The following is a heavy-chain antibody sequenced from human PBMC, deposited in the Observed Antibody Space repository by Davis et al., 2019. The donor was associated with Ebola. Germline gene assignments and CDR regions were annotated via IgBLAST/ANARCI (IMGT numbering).Heavy chain of an antibody. D-gene: IGHD6-13*01. J-gene: IGHJ4*02. CDR2: ISYDGSNK. Sequence: GGSLRLSCAASGFTFSSYGMHWVRQAPGKGLEWVAVISYDGSNKYYADSVKGRFTISRDNSKNTLYLQMNSLRVDDTAVYYCAKARSSWTPFDYWGQGTRVTVAS. CDR1: GFTFSSYG. V-gene: IGHV3-30*18. CDR3: AKARSSWTPFDY.